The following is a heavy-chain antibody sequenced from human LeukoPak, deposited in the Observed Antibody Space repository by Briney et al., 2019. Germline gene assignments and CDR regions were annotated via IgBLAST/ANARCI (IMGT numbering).Heavy chain of an antibody. CDR3: ARGLSCSSTSCYSRGNYYYYYYMDV. J-gene: IGHJ6*03. CDR2: INHSGST. V-gene: IGHV4-34*01. CDR1: GGSFSGYY. D-gene: IGHD2-2*02. Sequence: SETLSLTCAVYGGSFSGYYWSWIRQPPGKGLEWIGEINHSGSTNYNPSLKSRVTISVDTSKNQFSLKLSSVTAADTAVYYCARGLSCSSTSCYSRGNYYYYYYMDVWGKGTTVTVSS.